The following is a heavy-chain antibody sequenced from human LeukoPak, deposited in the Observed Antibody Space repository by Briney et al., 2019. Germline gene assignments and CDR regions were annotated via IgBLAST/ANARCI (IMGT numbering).Heavy chain of an antibody. V-gene: IGHV3-30*03. CDR2: ISYDGSNK. CDR3: ARGESSSWYSGHNWFDP. CDR1: GFTFSSYG. J-gene: IGHJ5*02. D-gene: IGHD6-13*01. Sequence: GGSLRLSCAASGFTFSSYGMHWVRQAPGKGLEWVAVISYDGSNKYYADSVKGRFTISRDNSKNTLYLQMNSLRAEDTAVYYCARGESSSWYSGHNWFDPWGQGTLVTVSS.